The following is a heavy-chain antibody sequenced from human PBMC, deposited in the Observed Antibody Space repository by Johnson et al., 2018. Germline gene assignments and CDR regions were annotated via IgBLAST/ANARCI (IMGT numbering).Heavy chain of an antibody. D-gene: IGHD3-22*01. CDR3: SGGTFYYYTRPYYYRH. CDR2: INPNSGTT. CDR1: GYTFTNYY. J-gene: IGHJ1*01. V-gene: IGHV1-46*01. Sequence: QVQLVQSGAEVKKPGASVKVSCRASGYTFTNYYLHWVRQAPGQGLEWMGIINPNSGTTGHAQKFQGRVSMTRDTSTSTVYLELSSLGSEDTAVYYCSGGTFYYYTRPYYYRHWGQGTLVTVSS.